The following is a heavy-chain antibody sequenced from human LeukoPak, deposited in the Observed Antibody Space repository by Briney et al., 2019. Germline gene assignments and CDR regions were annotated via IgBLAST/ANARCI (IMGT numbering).Heavy chain of an antibody. D-gene: IGHD3-22*01. CDR2: IWYDGSYK. Sequence: GGSLRLSCAVSGITFSNHGMHWVRQAPGKGLEWVAAIWYDGSYKYYADSVKGRFTISRDNSKNTLYLLMNSLRAEDTAVYYCAREGSITMIEGWFDPWGQGTLVTVSS. CDR1: GITFSNHG. V-gene: IGHV3-33*01. J-gene: IGHJ5*02. CDR3: AREGSITMIEGWFDP.